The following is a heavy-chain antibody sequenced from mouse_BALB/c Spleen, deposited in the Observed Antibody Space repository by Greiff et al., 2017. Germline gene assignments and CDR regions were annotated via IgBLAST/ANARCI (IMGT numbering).Heavy chain of an antibody. CDR2: IRLKSNNYAT. CDR1: GFTFSNYW. V-gene: IGHV6-6*02. CDR3: TRQRSNGGWYFDY. Sequence: EVQLQESGGGLVQPGGSMKLSCVASGFTFSNYWMNWVRQSPEKGLEWVAEIRLKSNNYATHYAESVKGRFTISRDDSKSSVYLQMNNLRAEDTGIYYCTRQRSNGGWYFDYWGQGTTLTVSS. J-gene: IGHJ2*01.